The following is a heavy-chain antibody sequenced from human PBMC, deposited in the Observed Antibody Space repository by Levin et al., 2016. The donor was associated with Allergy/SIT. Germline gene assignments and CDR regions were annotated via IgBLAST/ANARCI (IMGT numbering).Heavy chain of an antibody. CDR2: INHSGST. Sequence: SETLSLTCAVYGGSFSGYYWSWIRQPPGKGLEWIGEINHSGSTNYNPSLKSRVTISVDTSKNQFSLKLSSVTAADTAVYYCARGSRLWLPRVFDIWGQGTMVTVSS. V-gene: IGHV4-34*01. D-gene: IGHD5-18*01. J-gene: IGHJ3*02. CDR3: ARGSRLWLPRVFDI. CDR1: GGSFSGYY.